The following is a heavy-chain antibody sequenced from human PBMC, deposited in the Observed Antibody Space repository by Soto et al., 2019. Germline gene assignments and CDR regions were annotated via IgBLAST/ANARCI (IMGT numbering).Heavy chain of an antibody. Sequence: EVQLVESGGGLVKPGGSLRLSCVASGFSFNSYAMNWVRQAPGKGPEWVSTISATGFYLYYADSVKGRFTISRDNAKKSLYLQMNSLRAEDTAVYYCVGDFSRIVGGTADAFDIWGQGTMVTVSS. CDR2: ISATGFYL. CDR1: GFSFNSYA. CDR3: VGDFSRIVGGTADAFDI. J-gene: IGHJ3*02. D-gene: IGHD1-26*01. V-gene: IGHV3-21*01.